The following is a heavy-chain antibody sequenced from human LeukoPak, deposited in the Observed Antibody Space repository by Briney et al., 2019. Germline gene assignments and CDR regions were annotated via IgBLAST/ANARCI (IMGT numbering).Heavy chain of an antibody. CDR3: ARVKYCSSTSCYRWFDP. Sequence: AASVKVSCKASGGTFSSYAISWVRQAPGQGLEWMGGIIPIFGTANYAQKFQGRVTITTDESTSIAYMELSSLRSEDTAVYYCARVKYCSSTSCYRWFDPWGQGTLVTVSS. CDR2: IIPIFGTA. D-gene: IGHD2-2*01. CDR1: GGTFSSYA. J-gene: IGHJ5*02. V-gene: IGHV1-69*05.